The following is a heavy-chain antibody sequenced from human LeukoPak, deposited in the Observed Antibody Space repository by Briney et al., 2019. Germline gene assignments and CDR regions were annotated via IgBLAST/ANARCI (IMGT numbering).Heavy chain of an antibody. CDR1: GFTFSTYW. J-gene: IGHJ4*02. Sequence: GGSLRLSCAASGFTFSTYWMHWVRQAPGKGLVWVSRFNSDGRSAYYADSVKGRFTISRDNAKNTLYLQMNSLRDEDTAVYYCARDSFGDSIDYWGQGTLVTVSS. D-gene: IGHD4-17*01. V-gene: IGHV3-74*01. CDR2: FNSDGRSA. CDR3: ARDSFGDSIDY.